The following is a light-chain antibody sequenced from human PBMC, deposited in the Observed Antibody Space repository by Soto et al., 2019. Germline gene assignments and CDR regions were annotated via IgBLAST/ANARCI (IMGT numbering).Light chain of an antibody. CDR3: QQYSNWPQT. V-gene: IGKV3D-15*01. CDR2: GAS. CDR1: QSVSSN. J-gene: IGKJ2*01. Sequence: EIVMTQSPATLSVSPGERATLSCRASQSVSSNLAWYQQKPGQAPRLLIYGASTRATGIPARFSGSGSGTEFTLTISSLQSEDFAVYHCQQYSNWPQTFGQGTKLEIK.